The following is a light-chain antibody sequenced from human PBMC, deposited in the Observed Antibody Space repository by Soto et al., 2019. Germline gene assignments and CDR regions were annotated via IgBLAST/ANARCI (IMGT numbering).Light chain of an antibody. CDR3: QQRSSWPLT. V-gene: IGKV3-11*01. CDR1: LSASTY. Sequence: ENVLTQSPATLSLSPGERATLSCRASLSASTYLVWYQQKPGQAPRLLIYDASNRATGIPARFSGSGSGTDFTLTISSLEPEDFAVYYCQQRSSWPLTFGQGTRLEIK. CDR2: DAS. J-gene: IGKJ5*01.